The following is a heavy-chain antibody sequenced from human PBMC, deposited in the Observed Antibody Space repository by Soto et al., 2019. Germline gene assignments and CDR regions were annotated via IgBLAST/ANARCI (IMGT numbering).Heavy chain of an antibody. CDR1: GGSITTGGSY. CDR3: ERARFKVLYGNPYFDS. CDR2: IYHSGNT. D-gene: IGHD2-2*02. Sequence: SETLSLTCTVSGGSITTGGSYWSWIRQHPGKGLEWIGNIYHSGNTYYNPSLKSRLTISVDTSKNHFSLMVDSVTAADTAVYYCERARFKVLYGNPYFDSWGQGTLVTVS. V-gene: IGHV4-31*03. J-gene: IGHJ4*02.